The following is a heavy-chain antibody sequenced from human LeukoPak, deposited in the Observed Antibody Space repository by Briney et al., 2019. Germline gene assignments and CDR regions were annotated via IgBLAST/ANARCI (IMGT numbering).Heavy chain of an antibody. Sequence: GASLRLSCAASGFTFSSYAMSWVRQPPGKGREWVSAITGGGGSTYYADSVKGRFTISRDNSKQKLYVPMNNLRAEETAVYYCAKWGAYDILPGYYDSDCWGQGTLVTVSS. CDR1: GFTFSSYA. V-gene: IGHV3-23*01. CDR2: ITGGGGST. CDR3: AKWGAYDILPGYYDSDC. D-gene: IGHD3-9*01. J-gene: IGHJ4*02.